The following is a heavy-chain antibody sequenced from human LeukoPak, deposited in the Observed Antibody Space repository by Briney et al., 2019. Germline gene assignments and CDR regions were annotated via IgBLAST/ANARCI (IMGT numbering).Heavy chain of an antibody. V-gene: IGHV4-31*03. J-gene: IGHJ4*02. CDR3: ARDGISGTFDY. Sequence: SETLSLTCTVSGGSISSGGYYWSWIRQHPGKGLEWIGCIYYSGSTYYNPSLKSRVTISVDTSKNQFSLKLSSVTAADTAVYYCARDGISGTFDYWGQGTLVTVSS. D-gene: IGHD3-10*01. CDR2: IYYSGST. CDR1: GGSISSGGYY.